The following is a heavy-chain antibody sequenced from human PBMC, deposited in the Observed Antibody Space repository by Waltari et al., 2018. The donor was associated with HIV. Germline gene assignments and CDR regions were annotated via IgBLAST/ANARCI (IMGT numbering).Heavy chain of an antibody. D-gene: IGHD2-15*01. CDR1: GFTFSSYP. CDR3: AKARALVVVAATNY. V-gene: IGHV3-23*01. CDR2: ISGSGDST. Sequence: EVQLLESGGGLVQPGGSLRLSCAASGFTFSSYPMSWARQAPGKGLEWVSTISGSGDSTYYADSVKGRFTISRDNSKNTVYLQMNSLRAEDSAVYYCAKARALVVVAATNYWGQGTLVTVSS. J-gene: IGHJ4*02.